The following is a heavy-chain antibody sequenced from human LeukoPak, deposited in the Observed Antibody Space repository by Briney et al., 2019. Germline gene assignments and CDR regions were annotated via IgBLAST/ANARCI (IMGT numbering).Heavy chain of an antibody. V-gene: IGHV3-23*01. CDR3: ARDGGSYYFDY. J-gene: IGHJ4*02. Sequence: PGGSLRLSCAASGFTFSSYAMSWVRQAPGKGLEWVSAISGSGGSTYYADSVKGRFTISRDNTKNSLYLQMNSLRAEDTAVYYCARDGGSYYFDYWGQGTLVTVSS. D-gene: IGHD1-26*01. CDR2: ISGSGGST. CDR1: GFTFSSYA.